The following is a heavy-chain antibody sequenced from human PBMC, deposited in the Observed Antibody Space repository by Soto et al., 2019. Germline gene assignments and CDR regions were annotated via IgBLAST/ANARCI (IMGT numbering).Heavy chain of an antibody. CDR3: ARVWERTVTTRNYFYGMDV. J-gene: IGHJ6*02. D-gene: IGHD4-17*01. CDR2: ISGSGGST. CDR1: GFTFSSYA. V-gene: IGHV3-23*01. Sequence: EVQLLESGGGLVQPGGSLRLSCAASGFTFSSYAMSWVRQVPGKGLEWVSTISGSGGSTYLADSVKGRFTISRDNSKNTLYLQRNSLRAEDTAVYSCARVWERTVTTRNYFYGMDVWGQGTTVTVSS.